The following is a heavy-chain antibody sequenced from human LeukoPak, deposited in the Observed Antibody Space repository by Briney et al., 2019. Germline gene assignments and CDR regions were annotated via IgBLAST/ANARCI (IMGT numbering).Heavy chain of an antibody. CDR1: GGSISSGSYY. D-gene: IGHD3-22*01. J-gene: IGHJ4*02. Sequence: SETLSLTCTVSGGSISSGSYYWSWIRQPAGKGLEWIGRIYTSGSTNYNPSLKSRVTISVDTSKNQFSLKLSSVTAADTAVYYCARAYYYDSSGSWDYWGQRTLVTVSS. CDR2: IYTSGST. V-gene: IGHV4-61*02. CDR3: ARAYYYDSSGSWDY.